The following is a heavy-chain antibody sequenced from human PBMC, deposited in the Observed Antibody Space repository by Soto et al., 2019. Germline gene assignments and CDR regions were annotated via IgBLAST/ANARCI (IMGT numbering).Heavy chain of an antibody. CDR2: ISGYNANT. J-gene: IGHJ6*02. CDR3: ARMGDVPYYYYGLDV. D-gene: IGHD3-16*01. CDR1: GYSFTRYG. Sequence: QVQLVQSGAEVKKPGASVKVSCKASGYSFTRYGISWVRQAPGQGLEWMGWISGYNANTNYPENLQGRVTMTTDTPTSTAYMEVRNLISADTAVYYCARMGDVPYYYYGLDVWGQGTTVTVSS. V-gene: IGHV1-18*01.